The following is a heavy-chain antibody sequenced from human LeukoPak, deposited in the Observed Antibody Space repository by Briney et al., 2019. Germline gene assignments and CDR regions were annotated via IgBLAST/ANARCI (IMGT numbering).Heavy chain of an antibody. D-gene: IGHD3-16*01. CDR2: IHYSGST. CDR1: GDSIRSYY. J-gene: IGHJ3*01. CDR3: ARLGALHDAFDV. V-gene: IGHV4-59*12. Sequence: PSETLSLTCTVSGDSIRSYYWSWIRQPPGKGLEWIGNIHYSGSTKYSSSLKGRVTISVDTSNNQFSLRVTSLTAADTAVYYCARLGALHDAFDVWGQGTLVTVSS.